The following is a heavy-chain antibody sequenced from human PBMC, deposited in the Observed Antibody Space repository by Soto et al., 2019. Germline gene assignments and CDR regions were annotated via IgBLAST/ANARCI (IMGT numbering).Heavy chain of an antibody. D-gene: IGHD5-12*01. V-gene: IGHV3-48*01. J-gene: IGHJ4*02. CDR1: GFTFSRYN. Sequence: EVQLVESGGDLVQPGGSLRLSCEASGFTFSRYNMNWVRQAPGKGLDWVSYISASSNSIYYADSVKGRITISRDNAKNSLYLQINSLRAEDTGVYYCARDPYSGDDIDLDYWGQGTLVTVSS. CDR3: ARDPYSGDDIDLDY. CDR2: ISASSNSI.